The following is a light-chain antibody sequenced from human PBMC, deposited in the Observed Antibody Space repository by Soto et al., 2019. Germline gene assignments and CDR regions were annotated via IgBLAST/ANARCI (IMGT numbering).Light chain of an antibody. CDR3: SSYAGSNNYV. J-gene: IGLJ1*01. CDR1: SSDVGGYNS. CDR2: EVS. V-gene: IGLV2-8*01. Sequence: QSALTQPPSASGSPGQSVTISCTGTSSDVGGYNSVSWYQHHPGKGPKLIIYEVSQRPSGVPDRFSGSKSANTASLTVSGLQAEDEAAYYCSSYAGSNNYVFGTGTKLTVL.